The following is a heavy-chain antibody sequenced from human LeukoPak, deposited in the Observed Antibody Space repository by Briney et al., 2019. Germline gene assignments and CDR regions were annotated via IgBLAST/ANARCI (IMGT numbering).Heavy chain of an antibody. CDR2: IYYSGST. D-gene: IGHD2-21*01. Sequence: SETLSLTRTVSGGSISSYYWSWIREPPQKGLEWIGYIYYSGSTNYNPSLKSRVTISVDTSKNQFSLKLSSVTAADTAVYYCARAVAADRFDYWGQGTLVTVSS. V-gene: IGHV4-59*01. CDR1: GGSISSYY. J-gene: IGHJ4*02. CDR3: ARAVAADRFDY.